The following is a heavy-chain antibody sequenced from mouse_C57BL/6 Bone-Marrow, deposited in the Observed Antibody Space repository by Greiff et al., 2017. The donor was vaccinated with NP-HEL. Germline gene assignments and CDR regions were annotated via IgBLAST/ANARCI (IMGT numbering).Heavy chain of an antibody. Sequence: QVTLKESGPGILQPSQTLSLTCSFSGFSLSTFGMGVGWIRQPSGKGLEWLAHIWWDDDKYYNPALKSRLTISKDTSKNQVFLKIANVDTADTATYYCARMRAYDGYYLFDVWGTGTTVTVSS. J-gene: IGHJ1*03. V-gene: IGHV8-8*01. CDR1: GFSLSTFGMG. CDR2: IWWDDDK. D-gene: IGHD2-3*01. CDR3: ARMRAYDGYYLFDV.